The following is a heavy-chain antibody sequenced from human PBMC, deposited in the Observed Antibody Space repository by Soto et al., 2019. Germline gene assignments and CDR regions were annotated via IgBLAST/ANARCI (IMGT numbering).Heavy chain of an antibody. J-gene: IGHJ4*02. CDR3: ARTRTTLEH. CDR1: GFTFRDYW. CDR2: IKQDGSEK. D-gene: IGHD1-1*01. V-gene: IGHV3-7*01. Sequence: EVELAESGGGLVQPGGSLRLSCAASGFTFRDYWMTWARQAPGKGLEWVASIKQDGSEKYYVDSARGRFTISRDNAKNSLSLQINSLRVEDTAVYYCARTRTTLEHWGQGTLVTVSS.